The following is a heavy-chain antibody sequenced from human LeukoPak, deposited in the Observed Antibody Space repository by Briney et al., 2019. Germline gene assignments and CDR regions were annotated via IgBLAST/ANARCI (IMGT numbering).Heavy chain of an antibody. Sequence: ASVKVSCKASGYTFSDHYAPHYMHWVRQAPGQGLEWMGWINPNTGGTNYAQNFQGRVTMTRDTSLSTVYMELSRLRSDDTAVYYCARDGSGWRSDFDYWGQGTLVTVSS. J-gene: IGHJ4*02. D-gene: IGHD6-19*01. CDR1: GYTFSDHYAPHY. CDR3: ARDGSGWRSDFDY. CDR2: INPNTGGT. V-gene: IGHV1-2*02.